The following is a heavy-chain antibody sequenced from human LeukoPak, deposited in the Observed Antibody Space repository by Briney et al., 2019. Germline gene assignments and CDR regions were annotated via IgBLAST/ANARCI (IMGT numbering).Heavy chain of an antibody. V-gene: IGHV3-66*02. CDR2: IYSGGDT. CDR3: ARGFFNFED. Sequence: PGGSLRLSCAVSGISVSGYYMSWVRQAPGRGREWVSVIYSGGDTSYADSVKGRFTVSRDNANNTVDLHMNGLRPEDTAFYYCARGFFNFEDWGRGALVTVSS. CDR1: GISVSGYY. D-gene: IGHD3-3*01. J-gene: IGHJ4*02.